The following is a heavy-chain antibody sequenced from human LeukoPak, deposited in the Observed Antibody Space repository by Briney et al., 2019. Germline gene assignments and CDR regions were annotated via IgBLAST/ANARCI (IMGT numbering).Heavy chain of an antibody. CDR1: GFTFSSYS. Sequence: GGSLRLSCAASGFTFSSYSMNWVRQAPGKGLEWVSSISSSSSYIYYADSVKGRFTISRDNAKNSLYLQMNSLRAEDTAVYYCARDPTVVNSAGYAFDIWGQGTMVTVSS. CDR2: ISSSSSYI. CDR3: ARDPTVVNSAGYAFDI. V-gene: IGHV3-21*04. J-gene: IGHJ3*02. D-gene: IGHD4-23*01.